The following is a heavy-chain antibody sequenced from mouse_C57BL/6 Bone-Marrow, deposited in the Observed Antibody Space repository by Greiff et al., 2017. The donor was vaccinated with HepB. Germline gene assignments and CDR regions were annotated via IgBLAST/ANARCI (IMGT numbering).Heavy chain of an antibody. CDR1: GFTFSSYG. CDR3: ARFYSKGYYFDY. CDR2: ISSGGSYT. D-gene: IGHD2-5*01. Sequence: DVQLVESGGDLVKPGGSLKLSCAASGFTFSSYGMSWVRQTPDKRLEWVATISSGGSYTYYPDSVKGRFTISRDNAKNTLYLQMSSLKSEDTAMYYCARFYSKGYYFDYWGQGTTLTVSS. V-gene: IGHV5-6*01. J-gene: IGHJ2*01.